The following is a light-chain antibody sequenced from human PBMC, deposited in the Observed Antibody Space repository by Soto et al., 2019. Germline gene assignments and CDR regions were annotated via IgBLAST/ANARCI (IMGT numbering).Light chain of an antibody. CDR2: EVT. J-gene: IGLJ2*01. CDR1: SSDVGAYNY. CDR3: SSYAGTYIHVV. Sequence: QSALTQPPSASGSPGQSVTISCTGTSSDVGAYNYVSWYQQPPGKVPKLMIYEVTQRPSGVPDRFSGSKSGNTASLTVSGLQAEDEADYYCSSYAGTYIHVVFGGGTKLTVL. V-gene: IGLV2-8*01.